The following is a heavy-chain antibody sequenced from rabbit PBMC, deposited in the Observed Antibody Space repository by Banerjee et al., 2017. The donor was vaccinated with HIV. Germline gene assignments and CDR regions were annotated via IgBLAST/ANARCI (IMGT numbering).Heavy chain of an antibody. D-gene: IGHD1-1*01. CDR2: IGAGSSGST. Sequence: QEQLVESGGDLVKPGASLTLTCTASGFSFSYSDYMCWVRQPPGKGPEWIACIGAGSSGSTYYASWAKGRFTFSKTSSTTVTLQMTSLTAADTATYFCARDLPGVIGWNFGWWGPGTLVTVS. CDR3: ARDLPGVIGWNFGW. V-gene: IGHV1S45*01. J-gene: IGHJ4*01. CDR1: GFSFSYSDY.